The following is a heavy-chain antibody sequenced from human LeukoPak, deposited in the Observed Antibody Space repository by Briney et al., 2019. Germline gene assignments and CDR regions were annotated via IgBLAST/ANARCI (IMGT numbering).Heavy chain of an antibody. CDR3: ATYRQVMLPVGS. CDR1: GFTFSTFA. V-gene: IGHV3-23*01. CDR2: IFVSGPEI. D-gene: IGHD5-18*01. Sequence: LTGRSLRPSCAVAGFTFSTFAIIWARHPPGKGMEWVSRIFVSGPEITYADSVRGRLTISRDTSNSTLCLQMTSLRAEQTTIYYCATYRQVMLPVGSWGQAALVTVA. J-gene: IGHJ5*02.